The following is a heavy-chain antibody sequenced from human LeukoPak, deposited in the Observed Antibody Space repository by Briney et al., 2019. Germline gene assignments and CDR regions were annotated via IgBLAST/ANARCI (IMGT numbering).Heavy chain of an antibody. CDR3: ARVNINNWHSCDY. V-gene: IGHV4-4*02. CDR1: GGSISSNNW. D-gene: IGHD1-1*01. CDR2: IYHSGSP. Sequence: SETLSLACAVSGGSISSNNWWGWVRQPPGKGLEWIGEIYHSGSPNYNPSLKSRVTISVDKSRNHFSLNLSSVTAADTAVYYCARVNINNWHSCDYWGQGTLVTVSS. J-gene: IGHJ4*02.